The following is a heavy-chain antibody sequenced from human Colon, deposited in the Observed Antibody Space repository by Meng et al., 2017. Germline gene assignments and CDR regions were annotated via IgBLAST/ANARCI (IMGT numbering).Heavy chain of an antibody. J-gene: IGHJ4*02. CDR3: AGVKDTKYYFDY. V-gene: IGHV6-1*01. CDR2: TYYRSKWFN. Sequence: QEQLQQSGPGLVEPTQTLSLTCAISGDSVSSNSAAWNWIRQSPSRGLEWLGRTYYRSKWFNDYAVSVKGRITISPDTSKNQFSLQLNSVTPQDTAVYYCAGVKDTKYYFDYWGQGTLVTVSS. CDR1: GDSVSSNSAA.